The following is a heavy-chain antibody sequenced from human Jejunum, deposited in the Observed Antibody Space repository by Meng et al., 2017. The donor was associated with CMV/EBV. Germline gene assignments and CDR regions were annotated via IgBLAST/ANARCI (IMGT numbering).Heavy chain of an antibody. CDR3: ARALGLGAVMPNYDAFDL. D-gene: IGHD6-19*01. J-gene: IGHJ3*01. Sequence: GVGWVRQAPGKGLAWVSAIRDSGANTYYAGSVTGRFTISRDNSHNTLYLQMHSLRAEDTAVYYCARALGLGAVMPNYDAFDLWGQGTVVTVSS. CDR1: G. CDR2: IRDSGANT. V-gene: IGHV3-23*01.